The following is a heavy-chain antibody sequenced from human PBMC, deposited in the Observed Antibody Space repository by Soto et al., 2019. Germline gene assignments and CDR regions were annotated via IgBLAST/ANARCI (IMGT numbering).Heavy chain of an antibody. CDR2: INPSGST. J-gene: IGHJ1*01. Sequence: QVQLLQWGAGLLKPSETLSLTCAVYGGSFSGYYWSWIRQPPGKGLEWIGEINPSGSTNYNPSPKSRVTISVDTSKNQFFLKLISVTAADTSVYYCARGLLGGAANWGQGTLVTVSS. D-gene: IGHD2-15*01. V-gene: IGHV4-34*01. CDR1: GGSFSGYY. CDR3: ARGLLGGAAN.